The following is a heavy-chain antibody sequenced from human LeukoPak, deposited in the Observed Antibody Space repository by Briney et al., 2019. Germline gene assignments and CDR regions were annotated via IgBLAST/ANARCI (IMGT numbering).Heavy chain of an antibody. D-gene: IGHD3-10*01. Sequence: SQTLSLTCAISGDSVSSNSAAWNWIRQSPSRGLEWLGRTYYRSKWYNDYAVSVKSRITINPDTSKNQFSLQLNSVTPEDTAVYYCARGGGAEGILWFGEPLYYMDVWGKGTTVTVSS. CDR2: TYYRSKWYN. J-gene: IGHJ6*03. CDR3: ARGGGAEGILWFGEPLYYMDV. V-gene: IGHV6-1*01. CDR1: GDSVSSNSAA.